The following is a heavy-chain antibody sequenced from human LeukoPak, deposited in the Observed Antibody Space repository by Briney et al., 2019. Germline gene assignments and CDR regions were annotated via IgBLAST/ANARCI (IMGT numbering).Heavy chain of an antibody. Sequence: GGSLRLSCAAPGFTFSGCGMHWVRQAPGKGLEWVAFIWYDGRDKYYADSVKGQFTISRDNSKNTLYLQMNSLRAEDTAVYYCAKDPYSYGSYFDYWGQGTLVTVSS. J-gene: IGHJ4*02. CDR1: GFTFSGCG. CDR3: AKDPYSYGSYFDY. V-gene: IGHV3-30*02. CDR2: IWYDGRDK. D-gene: IGHD5-18*01.